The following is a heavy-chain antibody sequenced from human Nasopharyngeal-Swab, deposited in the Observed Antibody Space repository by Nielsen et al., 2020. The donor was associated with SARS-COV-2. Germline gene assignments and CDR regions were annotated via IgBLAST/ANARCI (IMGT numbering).Heavy chain of an antibody. Sequence: GGSLRLSCAASGFTFSSYAMHWVRQAPGKGLEWVAVISYDGSNKYYADSVKGRFTISRDNSKNTLYLQMNSLRAEDTAVYYCARGTGTPFDYWGPGTLVTVSS. CDR3: ARGTGTPFDY. CDR2: ISYDGSNK. J-gene: IGHJ4*02. V-gene: IGHV3-30-3*01. D-gene: IGHD2-8*02. CDR1: GFTFSSYA.